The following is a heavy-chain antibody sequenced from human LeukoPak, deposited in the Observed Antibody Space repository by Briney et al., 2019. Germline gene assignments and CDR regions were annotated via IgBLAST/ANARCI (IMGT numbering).Heavy chain of an antibody. V-gene: IGHV4-59*01. CDR3: ARGPRGYSYGYPGY. Sequence: SETLSLTCTVSGGSISSYYWSWIRQPPGKGLEWIGYIYYSGSTNYNPSLKSRVTISVDTSKNQFSLKLSSVTAADTAVYYCARGPRGYSYGYPGYWGQGTLVTVSS. CDR1: GGSISSYY. CDR2: IYYSGST. J-gene: IGHJ4*02. D-gene: IGHD5-18*01.